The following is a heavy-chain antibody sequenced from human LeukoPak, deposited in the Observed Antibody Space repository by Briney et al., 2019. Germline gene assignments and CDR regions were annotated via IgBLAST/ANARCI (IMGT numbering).Heavy chain of an antibody. CDR3: AKDREAIQLWFRFSNWFDP. CDR1: GFTFSSYA. Sequence: GGSLRLSCAASGFTFSSYAMSWVRQAPGKGLEWVSAISGSGGSTYYADSVKGRFTISRDNSKNTLYLQMNSLRAEDTAVYYCAKDREAIQLWFRFSNWFDPWGQGTLVTVSS. CDR2: ISGSGGST. J-gene: IGHJ5*02. D-gene: IGHD5-18*01. V-gene: IGHV3-23*01.